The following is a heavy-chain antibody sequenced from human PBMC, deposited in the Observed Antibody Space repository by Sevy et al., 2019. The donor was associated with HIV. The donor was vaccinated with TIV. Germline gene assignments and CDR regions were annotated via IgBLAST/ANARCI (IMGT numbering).Heavy chain of an antibody. J-gene: IGHJ6*02. CDR3: ARGGGYYGSGSYYYYYYGMDV. CDR1: GFTFSSYA. V-gene: IGHV3-23*01. CDR2: ISGSGGST. Sequence: GWSLRLSCAASGFTFSSYAMSWVRQAPGKGLEWVSAISGSGGSTYYADSVKGRFTISRDNSKNTLYLQMNSLRAEDTAVYYCARGGGYYGSGSYYYYYYGMDVWGQGTTVTVSS. D-gene: IGHD3-10*01.